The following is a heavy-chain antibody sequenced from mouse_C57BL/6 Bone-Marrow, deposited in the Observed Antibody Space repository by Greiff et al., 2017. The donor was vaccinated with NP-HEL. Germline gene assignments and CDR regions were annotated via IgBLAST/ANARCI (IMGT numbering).Heavy chain of an antibody. CDR1: GYAFSSSW. CDR3: ARSGYGNY. Sequence: VQLQQSGPELVKPGASVKISCKASGYAFSSSWMNWVKQRPGKGLEWIGRIYPGDGDTNYNGKFKGKATLTADKSSSTAYMQLSSLTSEDSAVYFCARSGYGNYWGQGALVTVSA. D-gene: IGHD2-10*02. CDR2: IYPGDGDT. V-gene: IGHV1-82*01. J-gene: IGHJ3*01.